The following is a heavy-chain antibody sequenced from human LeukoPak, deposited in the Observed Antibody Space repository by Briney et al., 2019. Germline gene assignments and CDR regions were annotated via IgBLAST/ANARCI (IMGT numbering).Heavy chain of an antibody. J-gene: IGHJ6*03. D-gene: IGHD1-26*01. CDR3: ARENYSGSYLHYYYYMDV. CDR1: GYTFTGYY. Sequence: GASVKVSCKASGYTFTGYYMTWVRQAPGKGLEWLGWINPNSGGTNYAQKFQGRVTMTRDTSISTAYMELSRLRSDDTAVYYCARENYSGSYLHYYYYMDVWGKGTTVTISS. CDR2: INPNSGGT. V-gene: IGHV1-2*02.